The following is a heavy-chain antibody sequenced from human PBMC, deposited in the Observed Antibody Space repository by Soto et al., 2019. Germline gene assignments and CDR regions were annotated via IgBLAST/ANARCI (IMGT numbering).Heavy chain of an antibody. V-gene: IGHV3-48*01. CDR3: ARAQEYCSSTSCYVSYYYYYMDV. CDR1: GFTFSSYS. Sequence: PGGSLRLSCAASGFTFSSYSMNWVRQAPGKGLEWVSYISSSSSTIYYADPVKGRFTISRDNAKNSLYLQMNSLRAEDTAVYYCARAQEYCSSTSCYVSYYYYYMDVWGKGTTVTSP. CDR2: ISSSSSTI. J-gene: IGHJ6*03. D-gene: IGHD2-2*01.